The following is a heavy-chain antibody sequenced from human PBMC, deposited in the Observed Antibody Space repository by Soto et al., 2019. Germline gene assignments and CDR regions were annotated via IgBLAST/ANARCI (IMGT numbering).Heavy chain of an antibody. V-gene: IGHV4-59*13. CDR3: ARDEFPPYSSASKGSDS. D-gene: IGHD3-22*01. Sequence: AETLCLSCSVSVGSISVFYWTWIRQSPGKGLEWIGCLDYSGTANINPSLKSRVVTSVDPSRRQFSLRLKSVTAADTAVYFCARDEFPPYSSASKGSDSWGPGTMVTVSS. CDR1: VGSISVFY. J-gene: IGHJ4*02. CDR2: LDYSGTA.